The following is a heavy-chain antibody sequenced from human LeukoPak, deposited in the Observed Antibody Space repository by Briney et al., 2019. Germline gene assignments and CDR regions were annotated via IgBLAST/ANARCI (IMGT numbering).Heavy chain of an antibody. CDR2: INHSGST. V-gene: IGHV4-34*01. J-gene: IGHJ4*02. Sequence: PSETLSLTCAVYGGSFSGYYWSWIRQPPGKGLEWMGEINHSGSTNYNPSLKSRVTISVDTSKNQFSLKLSSVTAADTAVYYCARGRDSVVVPAAMRRYYFDYWGQGTLVTVSS. CDR1: GGSFSGYY. CDR3: ARGRDSVVVPAAMRRYYFDY. D-gene: IGHD2-2*01.